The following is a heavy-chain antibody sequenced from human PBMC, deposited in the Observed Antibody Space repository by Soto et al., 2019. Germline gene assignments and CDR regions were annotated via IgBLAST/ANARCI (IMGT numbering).Heavy chain of an antibody. CDR3: AKDAPTTYYDFWSGYYPDY. J-gene: IGHJ4*01. D-gene: IGHD3-3*01. CDR2: ISYDGSNK. V-gene: IGHV3-30*18. Sequence: PGGSLRLSCAASGFTFSSYGMHWVRQAPGKGLEWVAVISYDGSNKYYADSVKGRFTTSRDNSKNTLYLQMNSLRAEDTAVYYCAKDAPTTYYDFWSGYYPDYWGHGTLVTVSS. CDR1: GFTFSSYG.